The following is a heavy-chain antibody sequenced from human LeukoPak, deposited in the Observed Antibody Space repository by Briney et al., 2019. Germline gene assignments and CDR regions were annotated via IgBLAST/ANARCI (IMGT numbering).Heavy chain of an antibody. CDR1: GGSISSYY. J-gene: IGHJ4*02. D-gene: IGHD3-22*01. CDR3: ARVKVAGYYDSSGYLDY. CDR2: IYYSGST. V-gene: IGHV4-59*01. Sequence: SETPSLTCTVSGGSISSYYWSWIRQPPGKGLEWIGYIYYSGSTNYNPSLKSPVTISVDTSKNQFSLKLSSVTAADTAVYYCARVKVAGYYDSSGYLDYWGQGTLVTVSS.